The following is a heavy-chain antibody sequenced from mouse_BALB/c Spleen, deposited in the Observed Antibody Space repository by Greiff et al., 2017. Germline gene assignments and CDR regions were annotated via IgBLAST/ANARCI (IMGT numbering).Heavy chain of an antibody. Sequence: QVQLQQSGPELVKPGASVKISCKASGYAFSSSWMNWVKQRPGQGLEWIGRIYPGDGDTNYNGKFKGKATLTADKSSSTAYMQLSSLTSVDSAVYFCASLMITRPYAMDYWGQGTSVTVSS. V-gene: IGHV1-82*01. CDR2: IYPGDGDT. CDR1: GYAFSSSW. J-gene: IGHJ4*01. D-gene: IGHD2-4*01. CDR3: ASLMITRPYAMDY.